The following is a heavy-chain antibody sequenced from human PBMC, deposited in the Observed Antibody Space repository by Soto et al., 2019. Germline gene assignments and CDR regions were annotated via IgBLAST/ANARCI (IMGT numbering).Heavy chain of an antibody. V-gene: IGHV4-39*01. CDR3: ASGERPVYYYGMDV. Sequence: GSLRLSCAASGFTFSSYAMSWVRQAPGKGLEWIGSIYYSGSAYYNPSLKSRVTISVDTSKNQFSLKLSSVTAADTAVYYCASGERPVYYYGMDVWSPGTTVTVSS. CDR1: GFTFSSYA. CDR2: IYYSGSA. D-gene: IGHD3-10*01. J-gene: IGHJ6*02.